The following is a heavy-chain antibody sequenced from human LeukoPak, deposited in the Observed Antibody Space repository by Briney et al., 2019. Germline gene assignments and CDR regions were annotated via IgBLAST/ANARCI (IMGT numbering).Heavy chain of an antibody. CDR3: TRAAGELLSCYYMDV. Sequence: GGSLRLSCTASGFTFGDYAMSWVRQAPGKGLEWVGFIRSKAYGGTTEYAASVKGRFTISRDDSKSIAYLQMNSLKTEDTAVYYCTRAAGELLSCYYMDVWGKGTTVTVSS. J-gene: IGHJ6*03. V-gene: IGHV3-49*04. D-gene: IGHD1-26*01. CDR1: GFTFGDYA. CDR2: IRSKAYGGTT.